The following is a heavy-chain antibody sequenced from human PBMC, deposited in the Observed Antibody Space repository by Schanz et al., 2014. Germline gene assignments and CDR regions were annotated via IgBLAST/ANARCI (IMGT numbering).Heavy chain of an antibody. V-gene: IGHV3-23*01. CDR2: ISPTGSST. CDR3: AKGQGSYGSGSYSYFDY. Sequence: EVQLLESGGGLVQPGGSLRLSCVASGFTFSSYAMSWVRQAPGKGLEWVSNISPTGSSTYYADSVKGRFTISRDNSKNTLYLQMNSLRGEDAAVYYCAKGQGSYGSGSYSYFDYWGQGTLATVSS. CDR1: GFTFSSYA. D-gene: IGHD3-10*01. J-gene: IGHJ4*02.